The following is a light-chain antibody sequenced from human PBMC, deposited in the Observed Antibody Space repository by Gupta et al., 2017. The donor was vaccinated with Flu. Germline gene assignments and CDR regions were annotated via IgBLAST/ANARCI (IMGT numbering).Light chain of an antibody. V-gene: IGKV3-20*01. CDR2: GAS. CDR3: HFDGCPRFR. CDR1: QSVSNSD. Sequence: EIALTQSPGTLSLSPGERATLSCRASQSVSNSDLAWYQQKAGQAPRLLIYGASIRATGVPDTFNGSGSATAFTLTIIRLVPQDFAIYYCHFDGCPRFRFGQGTKLEIK. J-gene: IGKJ2*03.